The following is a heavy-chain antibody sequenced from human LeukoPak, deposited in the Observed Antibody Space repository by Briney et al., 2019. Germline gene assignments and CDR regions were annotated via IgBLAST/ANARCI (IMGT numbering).Heavy chain of an antibody. CDR1: GGSISSYY. J-gene: IGHJ4*02. CDR2: IYYSGST. V-gene: IGHV4-59*01. D-gene: IGHD6-13*01. CDR3: ARGGWAAAASMYYFDY. Sequence: PSETLSLTCTVFGGSISSYYWSWIRQPPGKGLEWIGYIYYSGSTNYNPSLKSRVTISVDTSKNQFSLKLSSVTAADTAVYYCARGGWAAAASMYYFDYWGQGTLVTVSS.